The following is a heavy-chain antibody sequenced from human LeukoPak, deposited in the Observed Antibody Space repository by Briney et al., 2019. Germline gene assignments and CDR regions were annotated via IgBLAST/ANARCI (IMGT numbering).Heavy chain of an antibody. Sequence: GGSLRLSCAASGFTFSDYYMSWIRQAPGKGLEWVSYISSSGSTIYYADSVKGRFTISRDNAKNSLYLQMNSLRAEDTAVYYCARGIYYDSSGYYLAPFDYWGQGTLVTVSS. CDR1: GFTFSDYY. J-gene: IGHJ4*02. CDR2: ISSSGSTI. D-gene: IGHD3-22*01. V-gene: IGHV3-11*01. CDR3: ARGIYYDSSGYYLAPFDY.